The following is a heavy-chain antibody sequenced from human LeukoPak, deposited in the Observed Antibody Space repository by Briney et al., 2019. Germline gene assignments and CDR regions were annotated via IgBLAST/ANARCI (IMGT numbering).Heavy chain of an antibody. CDR3: AKEGDFYDILTSY. Sequence: GGSLRLSCAASGFTFSSYAMSWVRQAPGKGLEWVSSISGSGAHTYYADSVKGRFTISRDNSKDTLYLQMNSLRAEDTAVYYCAKEGDFYDILTSYWGQGTLVTVSS. CDR2: ISGSGAHT. V-gene: IGHV3-23*01. D-gene: IGHD3-9*01. J-gene: IGHJ4*02. CDR1: GFTFSSYA.